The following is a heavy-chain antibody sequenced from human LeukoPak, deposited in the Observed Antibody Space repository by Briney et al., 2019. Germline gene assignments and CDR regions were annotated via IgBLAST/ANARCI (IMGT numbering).Heavy chain of an antibody. CDR2: INHSGST. CDR1: GGSFSGYY. Sequence: PSETLSLTCAVYGGSFSGYYWSWIRQPPGKGLEWIGEINHSGSTNYNPSLKSRVTISVDTSKNQFSLKLSSVTAADTAVYYCAGTLKGYYDSSGPRYDYWGQGTLVTVSS. V-gene: IGHV4-34*01. CDR3: AGTLKGYYDSSGPRYDY. J-gene: IGHJ4*02. D-gene: IGHD3-22*01.